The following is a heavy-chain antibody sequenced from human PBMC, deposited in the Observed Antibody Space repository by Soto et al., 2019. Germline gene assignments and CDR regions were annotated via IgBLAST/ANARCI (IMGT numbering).Heavy chain of an antibody. CDR2: IYYTGST. J-gene: IGHJ4*02. CDR1: GGSISNYY. CDR3: FDS. Sequence: SETLSLTCTVSGGSISNYYWSWIRQPPGKGLEWIGFIYYTGSTNYIPSLKSRLTMSLHTSRNQFSLNLSSVTAADTAVYYYFDSWGQGTLVTVSS. V-gene: IGHV4-59*01.